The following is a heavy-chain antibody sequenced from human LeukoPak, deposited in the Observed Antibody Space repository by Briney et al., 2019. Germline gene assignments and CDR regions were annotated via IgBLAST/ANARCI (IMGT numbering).Heavy chain of an antibody. CDR1: GYTFTSYG. Sequence: ASVKASCKASGYTFTSYGISWVRQAPGQGLEWMGWISAYNGNTNYAQKLQGRVTMTTDTSTSTAYMELRSLRSDDTAVYYCARTYFDWLLTYYFDYWGQGTLVTVSS. V-gene: IGHV1-18*01. D-gene: IGHD3-9*01. CDR2: ISAYNGNT. CDR3: ARTYFDWLLTYYFDY. J-gene: IGHJ4*02.